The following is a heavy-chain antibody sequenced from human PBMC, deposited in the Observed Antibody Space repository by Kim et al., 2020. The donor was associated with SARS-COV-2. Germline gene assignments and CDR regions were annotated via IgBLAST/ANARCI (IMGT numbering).Heavy chain of an antibody. CDR2: ISYDGSNK. J-gene: IGHJ4*02. CDR1: GFTFSSYG. Sequence: GGSLRLSCAASGFTFSSYGMHWVRQAPGKGLEWVAVISYDGSNKYYADPVKGRFTISRDNSKNTLYLQMNSLRAEDTAVYYCARDAFDYWGQGTLVTVSS. CDR3: ARDAFDY. V-gene: IGHV3-33*05.